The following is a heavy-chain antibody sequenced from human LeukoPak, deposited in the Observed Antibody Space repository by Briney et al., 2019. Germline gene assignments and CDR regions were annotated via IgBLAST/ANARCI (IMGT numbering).Heavy chain of an antibody. Sequence: MTSETLSLTCTVSGGSISSGDYYWSWIRQPPGKGLEWIGYIYYSGSTYYNPSLKSRVTISVDTSKNQFSLKLGFVTAGDSGVYYCARGVRYFDWLLEYWGQGTLVTVSS. V-gene: IGHV4-30-4*01. D-gene: IGHD3-9*01. J-gene: IGHJ4*02. CDR3: ARGVRYFDWLLEY. CDR2: IYYSGST. CDR1: GGSISSGDYY.